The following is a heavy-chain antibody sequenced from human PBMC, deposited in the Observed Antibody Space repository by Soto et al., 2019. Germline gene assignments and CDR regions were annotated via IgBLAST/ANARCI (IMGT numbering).Heavy chain of an antibody. CDR1: GGSISSGGYY. CDR3: ARFDCSGGSCPNWFDP. V-gene: IGHV4-61*08. J-gene: IGHJ5*02. CDR2: IYYSGST. D-gene: IGHD2-15*01. Sequence: SETLSLTCTVSGGSISSGGYYWSWIRQHPGKGLEWIGYIYYSGSTNYNPSLKSRVTISVDTSKNQFSLKLSSVTAADTAVYYCARFDCSGGSCPNWFDPWGQGTLVTVSS.